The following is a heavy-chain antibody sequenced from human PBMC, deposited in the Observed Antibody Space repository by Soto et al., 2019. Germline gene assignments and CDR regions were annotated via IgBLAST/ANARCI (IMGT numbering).Heavy chain of an antibody. Sequence: ASVKVSCKASGGTFSSYAISWVRQAPGQGLEWMGGSIPIFGTANYAQKFQGRVTITADESTSTAYMELSSLRSEETAVYYCARDGIPYCSGGSCYFDCWGQGTLVTVS. V-gene: IGHV1-69*13. J-gene: IGHJ4*02. CDR2: SIPIFGTA. CDR3: ARDGIPYCSGGSCYFDC. CDR1: GGTFSSYA. D-gene: IGHD2-15*01.